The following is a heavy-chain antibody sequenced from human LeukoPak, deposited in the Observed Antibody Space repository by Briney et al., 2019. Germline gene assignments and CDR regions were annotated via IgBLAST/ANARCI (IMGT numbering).Heavy chain of an antibody. D-gene: IGHD7-27*01. CDR2: ISSSSSTI. Sequence: GGSLRLSCAASGFTFSSYSMNWVRQAPGKGLEWVSYISSSSSTIYYADSVKGRFTISRDNAKNSLYLQMNSLRAEDTAVYYCARAGDEDAFDIWGQGTMVTVSS. V-gene: IGHV3-48*01. J-gene: IGHJ3*02. CDR1: GFTFSSYS. CDR3: ARAGDEDAFDI.